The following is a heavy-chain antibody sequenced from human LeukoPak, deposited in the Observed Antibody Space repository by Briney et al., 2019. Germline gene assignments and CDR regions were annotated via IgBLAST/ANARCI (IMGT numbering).Heavy chain of an antibody. CDR1: GFTFNNAW. CDR3: ARGLRNTILGGDYY. D-gene: IGHD3-3*01. J-gene: IGHJ4*02. Sequence: GGSLRLSCAASGFTFNNAWMNWVRQAPGKGLEWVSHISGSGSNICYADSVKGRFTISRDNAKNSLYLQMNSLRAEDTAVYYCARGLRNTILGGDYYWGQGTLVTVYS. V-gene: IGHV3-48*04. CDR2: ISGSGSNI.